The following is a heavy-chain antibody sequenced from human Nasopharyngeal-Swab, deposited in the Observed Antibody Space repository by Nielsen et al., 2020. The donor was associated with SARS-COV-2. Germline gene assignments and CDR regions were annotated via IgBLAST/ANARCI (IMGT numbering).Heavy chain of an antibody. CDR1: GFTFSSSG. Sequence: SLKISCASSGFTFSSSGMDWVRQAPGKGLEWVAVISYDGSNQYYGDSVKGRFTISRDNSKNTLYLQMNSLRVDDTAVYYCAKDVHGDYGGIDYWGQGSLVTVSS. CDR3: AKDVHGDYGGIDY. CDR2: ISYDGSNQ. J-gene: IGHJ4*02. V-gene: IGHV3-30*18. D-gene: IGHD4-17*01.